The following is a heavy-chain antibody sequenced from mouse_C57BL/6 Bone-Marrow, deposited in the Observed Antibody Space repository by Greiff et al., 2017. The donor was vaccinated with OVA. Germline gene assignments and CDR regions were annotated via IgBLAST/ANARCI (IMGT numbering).Heavy chain of an antibody. V-gene: IGHV1-22*01. CDR3: ARWGYRENAMDY. CDR2: INPNNGGT. Sequence: EVQLVQSGPELVKPGASVKMSCKASGYTFTDYNMHWVKQSHGKSLEWIGYINPNNGGTSYNQKFKGKATLTVNKSSSTAYMELRSLTSEDSAVYYCARWGYRENAMDYWGQGTSVTVSS. D-gene: IGHD2-14*01. J-gene: IGHJ4*01. CDR1: GYTFTDYN.